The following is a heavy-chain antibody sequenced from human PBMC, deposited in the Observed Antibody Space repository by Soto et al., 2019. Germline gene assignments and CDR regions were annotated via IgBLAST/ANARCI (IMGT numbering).Heavy chain of an antibody. V-gene: IGHV4-59*01. CDR1: GGSISSYY. CDR3: ARDAYCSSTSCYRGFDP. D-gene: IGHD2-2*01. CDR2: IYYSGST. Sequence: SETLSLTCTVSGGSISSYYWSWIRQPPGKGLEWIGYIYYSGSTNYNPSLKSRVTISVDTSKNQFSLKLSSVTAADTAVYYCARDAYCSSTSCYRGFDPWGQGTLVTVSS. J-gene: IGHJ5*02.